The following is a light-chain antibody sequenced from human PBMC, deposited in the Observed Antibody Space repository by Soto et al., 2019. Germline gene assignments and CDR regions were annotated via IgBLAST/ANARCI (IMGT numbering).Light chain of an antibody. CDR3: QQYAGPPTT. CDR1: QTVSNNY. CDR2: GAS. Sequence: IVLTQSPGTQSLSPGDRATLSCRASQTVSNNYLAWCQQKPGQAPRVIMYGASRRATGVPDRFSGGGSGTDFNLTISRLEPEDFAVYFCQQYAGPPTTFGQGTRLEI. V-gene: IGKV3-20*01. J-gene: IGKJ5*01.